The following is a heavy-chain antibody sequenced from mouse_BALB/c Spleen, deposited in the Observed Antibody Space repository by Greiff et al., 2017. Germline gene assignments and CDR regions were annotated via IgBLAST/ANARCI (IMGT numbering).Heavy chain of an antibody. V-gene: IGHV1S56*01. CDR1: GYTFTSYY. CDR3: ARSRGDY. J-gene: IGHJ2*01. CDR2: IYPGNVNT. Sequence: QVQLQQSGPELEKPGASVKISCKASGYTFTSYYIHWVKQRPGQGLEWIGWIYPGNVNTKYNEKFKGKATLTADKSSSTAYMQLSSLTSEDSAVYFCARSRGDYWGQGTTLTVSS.